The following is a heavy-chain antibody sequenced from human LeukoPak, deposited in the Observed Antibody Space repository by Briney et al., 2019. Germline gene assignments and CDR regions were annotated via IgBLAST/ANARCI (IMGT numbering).Heavy chain of an antibody. V-gene: IGHV3-21*01. J-gene: IGHJ4*02. Sequence: GGSLRLSCAASGFTFSSYWMSWVRQAPGKGLEWVSSISSSSSYIYYADSVKGRFTISRDNAKNSLYLQMNSLRAEDTAVYYCARDCSSTSCYATFDYWGQGTLVTVSS. CDR2: ISSSSSYI. CDR1: GFTFSSYW. CDR3: ARDCSSTSCYATFDY. D-gene: IGHD2-2*01.